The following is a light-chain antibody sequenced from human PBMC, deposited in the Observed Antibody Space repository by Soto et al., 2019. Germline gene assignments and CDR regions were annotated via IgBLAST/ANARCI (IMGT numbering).Light chain of an antibody. J-gene: IGKJ5*01. V-gene: IGKV1-5*03. CDR2: KAS. Sequence: DIQMTQSPSTLSASVGDRVTITCRASQRISSWLAWYQQKPGKAPNLLIYKASSLESVVPSRFSGSGSGTEFTLTISSLQPDDFATYYCQQYESYSVTFGQGTRLEIK. CDR3: QQYESYSVT. CDR1: QRISSW.